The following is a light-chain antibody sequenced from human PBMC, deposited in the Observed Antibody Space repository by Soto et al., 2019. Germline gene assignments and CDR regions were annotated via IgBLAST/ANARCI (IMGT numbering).Light chain of an antibody. Sequence: QAVATHPPSVSGAPGQRVTISCTGSSSNIGAGYDVHWYQQLPGTAPKLLIYGNSNRPSGVPDRFSGSKSGTSASLAITGLQAEDEADYYCQSYDSSLSGRGVFGGGTKLTVL. CDR3: QSYDSSLSGRGV. CDR1: SSNIGAGYD. V-gene: IGLV1-40*01. CDR2: GNS. J-gene: IGLJ3*02.